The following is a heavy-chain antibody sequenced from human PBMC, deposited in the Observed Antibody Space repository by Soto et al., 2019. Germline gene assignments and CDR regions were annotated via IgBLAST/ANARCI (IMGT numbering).Heavy chain of an antibody. CDR3: AKSPNFYCGSYLCYKYYFDH. V-gene: IGHV3-30*18. CDR1: GFTFNTHG. Sequence: QEHLVESGGGVVQPGTSLRLSCAASGFTFNTHGMHWVRQAPGKGLEWVAVISFDGSEKFYVDSVKGRFTISRDNSKNTLYLQLNSLRPEDTATYYCAKSPNFYCGSYLCYKYYFDHWGQGTLVTVSS. CDR2: ISFDGSEK. D-gene: IGHD2-2*01. J-gene: IGHJ4*02.